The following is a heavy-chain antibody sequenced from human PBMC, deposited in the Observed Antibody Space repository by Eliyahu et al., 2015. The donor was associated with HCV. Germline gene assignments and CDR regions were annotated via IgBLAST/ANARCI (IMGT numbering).Heavy chain of an antibody. D-gene: IGHD3-10*01. CDR1: GGSISSGGYY. CDR3: ARAQYYYGSGSYGYYYGMDV. V-gene: IGHV4-31*03. CDR2: IYYSGST. J-gene: IGHJ6*02. Sequence: QVQLQESGPGLVKPSQTLSLTCTXSGGSISSGGYYXSWIRQHPGKGLEWIGYIYYSGSTYYNPSLKSRVTISVDTSKNQFSLKLSSVTAADTAVYYCARAQYYYGSGSYGYYYGMDVWGQGTTVTVSS.